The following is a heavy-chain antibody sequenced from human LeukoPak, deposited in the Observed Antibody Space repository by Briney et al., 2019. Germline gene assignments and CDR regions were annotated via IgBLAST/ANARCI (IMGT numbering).Heavy chain of an antibody. CDR2: INPNSGGT. J-gene: IGHJ4*02. D-gene: IGHD3-22*01. CDR3: ARVADSSGYPNYFDY. CDR1: GYTFTGYY. Sequence: ASVKVSCKASGYTFTGYYMHWVRQAPGQGLEWMGRINPNSGGTNYAQKFQGRVTMTRDTSISTAYMELSRLRSDDTAVYYCARVADSSGYPNYFDYWGQGTLVTVFS. V-gene: IGHV1-2*06.